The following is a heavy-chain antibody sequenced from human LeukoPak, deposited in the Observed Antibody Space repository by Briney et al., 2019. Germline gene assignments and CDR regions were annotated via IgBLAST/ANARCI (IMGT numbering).Heavy chain of an antibody. CDR1: GGSFSNYY. J-gene: IGHJ6*03. CDR3: ARRWNYGRNYYIDV. CDR2: INDSGRI. V-gene: IGHV4-34*01. Sequence: SETLSLTCAVYGGSFSNYYWSWIRQPPGKGLEWIGEINDSGRINYNPSLMSRVTVSVDTSKNQFSLRLTSVTATDTADYYCARRWNYGRNYYIDVWGNGATVSVSS. D-gene: IGHD1-7*01.